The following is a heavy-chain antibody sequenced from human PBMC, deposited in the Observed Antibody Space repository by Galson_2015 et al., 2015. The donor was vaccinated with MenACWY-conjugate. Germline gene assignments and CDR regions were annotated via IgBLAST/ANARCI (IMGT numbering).Heavy chain of an antibody. CDR1: GFTLSHYW. CDR2: IKADGSET. J-gene: IGHJ4*02. CDR3: ARPVRVRLNVSPYYFDN. Sequence: SLRLSCAASGFTLSHYWMSWVRQPPGKGLEWVATIKADGSETYHVDSVKGRFTISRDNDKNSLFLQMNSLRAEDTAVYYCARPVRVRLNVSPYYFDNWGQGTLVTVSS. D-gene: IGHD3-16*01. V-gene: IGHV3-7*03.